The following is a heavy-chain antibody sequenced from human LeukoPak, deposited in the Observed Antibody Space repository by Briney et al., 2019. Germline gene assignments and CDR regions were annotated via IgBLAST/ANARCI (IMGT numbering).Heavy chain of an antibody. CDR1: GFTFSSYW. CDR3: TKIGAPEVIAANLPTFIDY. CDR2: IKQDGSEK. J-gene: IGHJ4*02. Sequence: GGSLRLSCAASGFTFSSYWMSWVRQAPGKGLEWVANIKQDGSEKYYVDSVKGRFTISRDNAKNSLYLQMNSLRAEDTAIYYCTKIGAPEVIAANLPTFIDYWGQGTLVTVST. D-gene: IGHD2-15*01. V-gene: IGHV3-7*03.